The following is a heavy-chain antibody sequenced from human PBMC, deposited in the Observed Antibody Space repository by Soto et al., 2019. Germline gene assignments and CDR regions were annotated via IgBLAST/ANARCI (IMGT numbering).Heavy chain of an antibody. Sequence: SETLSLTCTVAGASSNNNHYYLSWIRHTPGKGLEWIGYVYYSGTTDYIPSLKSRLSMSIDKSQNQFTLKLNSVTAADTATYFCARMSYFYDKWYFDLWGRGILVTVSS. V-gene: IGHV4-30-4*01. CDR3: ARMSYFYDKWYFDL. CDR1: GASSNNNHYY. CDR2: VYYSGTT. J-gene: IGHJ2*01. D-gene: IGHD3-22*01.